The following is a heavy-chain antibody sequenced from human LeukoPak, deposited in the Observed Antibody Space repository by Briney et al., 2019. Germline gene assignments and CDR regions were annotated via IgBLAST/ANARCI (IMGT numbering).Heavy chain of an antibody. CDR2: INPNSGGT. Sequence: GASVKVSCKASGYTFTGYYMHWVRQAPGQGLEWVGWINPNSGGTDYAQKFQGRVTMTRDTSISTAYMELSRLRSDDTAVYYCARGVYYYDSSGYYHYFDYWGQGTLVTVSS. CDR3: ARGVYYYDSSGYYHYFDY. J-gene: IGHJ4*02. CDR1: GYTFTGYY. D-gene: IGHD3-22*01. V-gene: IGHV1-2*02.